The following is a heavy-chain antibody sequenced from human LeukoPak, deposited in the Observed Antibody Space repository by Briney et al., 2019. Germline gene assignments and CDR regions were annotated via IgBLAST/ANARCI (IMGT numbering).Heavy chain of an antibody. Sequence: GGSLRLSCAASGYTFSSYAMSWVRQAPGKGLEWVSAISGSGDSTYYADSVKGRFTISSDNSKNTVFLEMNSLRAADTAVYYCARYDYYYYMDVWGKGTTVTVSS. CDR1: GYTFSSYA. J-gene: IGHJ6*03. D-gene: IGHD2-15*01. CDR2: ISGSGDST. CDR3: ARYDYYYYMDV. V-gene: IGHV3-23*01.